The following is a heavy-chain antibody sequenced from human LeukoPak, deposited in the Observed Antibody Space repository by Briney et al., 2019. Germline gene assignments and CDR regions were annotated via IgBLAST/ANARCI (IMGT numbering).Heavy chain of an antibody. CDR3: ARVTSYDILTGCVDY. D-gene: IGHD3-9*01. CDR1: GGPISSYY. CDR2: IYYSGST. Sequence: SETLSLTCTVSGGPISSYYWSWIRQPPGKGLEWIGYIYYSGSTNYNPSLKSRVTISVDTSKNQFSLKLSSVTAADTAVYYCARVTSYDILTGCVDYWGQGTLVTVSS. V-gene: IGHV4-59*01. J-gene: IGHJ4*02.